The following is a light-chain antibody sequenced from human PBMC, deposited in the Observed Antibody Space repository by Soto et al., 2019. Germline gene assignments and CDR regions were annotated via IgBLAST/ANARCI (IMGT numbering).Light chain of an antibody. CDR2: KDN. Sequence: SYELTQPPSVSVSPGQTARITCSGDALPKRYTYWYQQKAGQAPVLVIYKDNERPSGIPERFSGSSSGTTVTLAISGVQAEDEADYYCQSADSSGSYEVFGSGTKLTVL. CDR3: QSADSSGSYEV. CDR1: ALPKRY. V-gene: IGLV3-25*03. J-gene: IGLJ1*01.